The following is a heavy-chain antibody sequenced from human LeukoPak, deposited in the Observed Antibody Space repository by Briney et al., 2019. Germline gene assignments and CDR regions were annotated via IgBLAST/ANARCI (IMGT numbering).Heavy chain of an antibody. D-gene: IGHD6-13*01. CDR1: GGSFSGYY. V-gene: IGHV4-34*01. CDR3: AKKYSSSWYYYYYMDV. Sequence: SETLSLTCAVYGGSFSGYYWSWIRQPPGKGLEWIGSIYYSGSTYYNPSLKSRVTISVDTSKNQFSLKLSSVTAADTAVYYCAKKYSSSWYYYYYMDVWGKGTTVTVSS. J-gene: IGHJ6*03. CDR2: IYYSGST.